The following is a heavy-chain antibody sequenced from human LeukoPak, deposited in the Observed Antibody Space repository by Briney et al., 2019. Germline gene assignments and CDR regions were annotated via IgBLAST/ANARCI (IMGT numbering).Heavy chain of an antibody. V-gene: IGHV3-23*01. CDR1: GFTFSSYA. Sequence: GGSLRLSCAASGFTFSSYAMSWVRQAPGKGLEWVSAISGSGGSTYYADSVKGRFTISRDNSKNTLYLQMNSLRAEDTAVYYCAKSPQKKLLWFGELLSGYFDYWGQGTLVTVSS. CDR3: AKSPQKKLLWFGELLSGYFDY. J-gene: IGHJ4*02. D-gene: IGHD3-10*01. CDR2: ISGSGGST.